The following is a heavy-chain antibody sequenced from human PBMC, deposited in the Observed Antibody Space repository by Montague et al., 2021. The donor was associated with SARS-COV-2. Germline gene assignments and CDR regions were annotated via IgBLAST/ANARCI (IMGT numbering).Heavy chain of an antibody. CDR3: AKDRFSSGWFGGLDY. CDR1: GFTFSSYT. CDR2: ISGSGGST. D-gene: IGHD6-19*01. V-gene: IGHV3-23*01. J-gene: IGHJ4*02. Sequence: RLSWSASGFTFSSYTITWVRQAPGKGLGWVSGISGSGGSTYYADSVKGRFTISRDNSKNTLYLQMNSLRAEDTAVYYRAKDRFSSGWFGGLDYWGQGTLVTVSS.